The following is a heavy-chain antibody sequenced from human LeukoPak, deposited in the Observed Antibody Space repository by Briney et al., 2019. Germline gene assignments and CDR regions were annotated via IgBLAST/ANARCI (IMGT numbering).Heavy chain of an antibody. CDR2: IYHSGST. J-gene: IGHJ3*02. Sequence: SQTLSLTCAVSGGSISSGGYSWSWIRQPPGKGLEWIGYIYHSGSTYYNPSLKSRVTISVDRSKNQFSLKLSSVTAADTAVYYCARVSVGDYVEAFDIWGQGTMVTVSS. D-gene: IGHD4-17*01. CDR3: ARVSVGDYVEAFDI. CDR1: GGSISSGGYS. V-gene: IGHV4-30-2*01.